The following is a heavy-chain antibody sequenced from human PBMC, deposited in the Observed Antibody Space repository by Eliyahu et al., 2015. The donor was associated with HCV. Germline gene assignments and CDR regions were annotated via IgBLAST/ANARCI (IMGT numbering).Heavy chain of an antibody. V-gene: IGHV4-39*01. CDR3: ARLWCSGTACYSFDY. J-gene: IGHJ4*02. Sequence: QLLLQESGPGLVKPSETLSLTCTVXGGSIXSSTFYWGWIRXPPGKGPEWIGDIFYSGSTYYNPSPKSRVTTSVDTSKNQFSLKLTSVTAADTAVYYCARLWCSGTACYSFDYWGQGTLVTVSS. CDR1: GGSIXSSTFY. D-gene: IGHD2-21*02. CDR2: IFYSGST.